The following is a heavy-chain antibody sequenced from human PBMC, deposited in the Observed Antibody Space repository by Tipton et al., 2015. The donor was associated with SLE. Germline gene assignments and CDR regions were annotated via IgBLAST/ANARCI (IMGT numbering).Heavy chain of an antibody. J-gene: IGHJ4*02. CDR2: IYSIGST. CDR3: ARGVLDFGVVNVRYVDY. CDR1: GGSTFSGSNY. Sequence: TLSLTCTVSGGSTFSGSNYWNWIRQSAGKGLEWIGHIYSIGSTNYNPSFKSRATISLDTSKNQFSLQLSSVTAADTAVYYCARGVLDFGVVNVRYVDYCGKRILITVSS. V-gene: IGHV4-61*09. D-gene: IGHD3-3*01.